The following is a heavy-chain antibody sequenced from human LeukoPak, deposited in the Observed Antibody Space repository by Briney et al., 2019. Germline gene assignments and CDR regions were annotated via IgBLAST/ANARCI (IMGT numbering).Heavy chain of an antibody. V-gene: IGHV1-8*03. D-gene: IGHD3-3*01. CDR2: MNPNSGNT. CDR1: GYTFTSYD. Sequence: EASVKVSCKASGYTFTSYDINWVRQATGQGLEWMGWMNPNSGNTGYAQKFQGRVTITRNTSISTAYMELSSLRSEDTAVYYCARGPAAYYDFWSGYYRDHPLFDYWGQGTLVTVSS. J-gene: IGHJ4*02. CDR3: ARGPAAYYDFWSGYYRDHPLFDY.